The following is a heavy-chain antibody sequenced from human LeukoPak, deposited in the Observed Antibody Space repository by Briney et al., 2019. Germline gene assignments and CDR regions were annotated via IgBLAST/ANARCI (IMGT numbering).Heavy chain of an antibody. J-gene: IGHJ4*02. V-gene: IGHV3-74*01. D-gene: IGHD6-19*01. CDR2: INSDGSST. CDR1: GFTFSSYW. Sequence: PGGSLRLSCAASGFTFSSYWMHWVRQAPGKGLVWVSRINSDGSSTSYADSVKGRFTISRDNAKNSLYLQMNSLRAEDTAVYYCARARGVIAVAGTRVDYWGQGTLVTVSS. CDR3: ARARGVIAVAGTRVDY.